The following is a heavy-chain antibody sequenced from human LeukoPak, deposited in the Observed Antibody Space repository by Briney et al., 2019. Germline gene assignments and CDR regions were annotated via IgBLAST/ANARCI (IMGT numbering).Heavy chain of an antibody. Sequence: GGSPRLSCAASGFTFNNFAMTWVRQAPGKGLEWVSAISGSGGATYYADSIKGRFTISRDNSKNTLYLQLNSLRADDTAIYYCAKELISGVTPAFDYWGQGTLVTVSS. CDR1: GFTFNNFA. V-gene: IGHV3-23*01. CDR3: AKELISGVTPAFDY. CDR2: ISGSGGAT. J-gene: IGHJ4*02. D-gene: IGHD6-19*01.